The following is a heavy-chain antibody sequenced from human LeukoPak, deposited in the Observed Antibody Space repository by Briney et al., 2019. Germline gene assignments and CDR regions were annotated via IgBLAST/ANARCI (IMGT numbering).Heavy chain of an antibody. J-gene: IGHJ4*02. CDR3: ARDRSLLF. Sequence: GGSLRLSCAASGFTFSNYWMTWVRQAPGKGLEWVANIKEDGSEKYYVDSVKGRFTISRDNTKNSVYLQMNSLRAEDTAVYYCARDRSLLFWGQGTLVTVSS. CDR2: IKEDGSEK. V-gene: IGHV3-7*05. D-gene: IGHD2-15*01. CDR1: GFTFSNYW.